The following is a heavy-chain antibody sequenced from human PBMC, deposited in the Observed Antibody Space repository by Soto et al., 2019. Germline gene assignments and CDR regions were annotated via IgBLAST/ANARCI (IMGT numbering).Heavy chain of an antibody. CDR1: GFTFSGSA. CDR2: IRNKANSHAT. Sequence: EVQLVESGGGLVQPGGSLKLSCAASGFTFSGSAMHWVRQASGKGLEWVGRIRNKANSHATAYAASVKGRFTISRDDSKNTAYLQMNSLTTEDTAVYYCATRLTPPYGMDVWGQGTTVTVSS. J-gene: IGHJ6*02. CDR3: ATRLTPPYGMDV. D-gene: IGHD3-16*01. V-gene: IGHV3-73*02.